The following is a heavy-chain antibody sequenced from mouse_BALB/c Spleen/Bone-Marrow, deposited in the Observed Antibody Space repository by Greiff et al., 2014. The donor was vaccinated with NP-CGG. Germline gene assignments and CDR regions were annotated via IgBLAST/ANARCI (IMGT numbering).Heavy chain of an antibody. D-gene: IGHD2-1*01. Sequence: EVQLQQSGGGLAQPGGSLRLSCEASGFTSIDYYMTWVRQPPGKALEWLGFIRNRANGYTTEYSASVKGRFTISRDISQSIFYLQMNTLRAEDSATYYCARETGYAYGNFAMDYWGQGTSVTVPS. V-gene: IGHV7-3*02. J-gene: IGHJ4*01. CDR2: IRNRANGYTT. CDR3: ARETGYAYGNFAMDY. CDR1: GFTSIDYY.